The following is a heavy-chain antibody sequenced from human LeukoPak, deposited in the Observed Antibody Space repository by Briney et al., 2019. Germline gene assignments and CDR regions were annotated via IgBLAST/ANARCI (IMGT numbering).Heavy chain of an antibody. Sequence: ASVTVSCKASGYTITINYIHWVRQAPGQGLEWMGIINPSGGSTSYAQNFQGRVTMTRDTSTSTVYMELSSLRSEDTAVYYCAATHGRLTGTTGGYYDMDVWGQGTTVTVSS. CDR3: AATHGRLTGTTGGYYDMDV. J-gene: IGHJ6*02. CDR1: GYTITINY. D-gene: IGHD1-7*01. V-gene: IGHV1-46*01. CDR2: INPSGGST.